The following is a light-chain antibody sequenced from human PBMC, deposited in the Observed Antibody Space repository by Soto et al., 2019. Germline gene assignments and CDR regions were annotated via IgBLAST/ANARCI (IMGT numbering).Light chain of an antibody. CDR3: QQNFSPPLT. J-gene: IGKJ4*01. CDR1: QDIGMF. Sequence: DLQMTQSPSSLSASVGDTVTISCRASQDIGMFSSWYQQKPGKVPALLIYRSSTLQNGVPSRFTGSGSGTYFTLTITSLQLEDFGTYYCQQNFSPPLTFGGGTKVEI. V-gene: IGKV1-39*01. CDR2: RSS.